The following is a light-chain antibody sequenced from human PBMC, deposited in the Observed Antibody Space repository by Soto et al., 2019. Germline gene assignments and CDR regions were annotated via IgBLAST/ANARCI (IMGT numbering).Light chain of an antibody. V-gene: IGKV3-20*01. CDR3: KQYGSSPLT. CDR2: GAS. Sequence: EIVLTQSPGTLSLSPGERATLSCRASQSVSSSYLAWYQQKPGQAPRLLIYGASSRATGIPDRFSGSGSGTDFTLTIRRLEPEDFAVYYCKQYGSSPLTVGGGTKVDIK. CDR1: QSVSSSY. J-gene: IGKJ4*01.